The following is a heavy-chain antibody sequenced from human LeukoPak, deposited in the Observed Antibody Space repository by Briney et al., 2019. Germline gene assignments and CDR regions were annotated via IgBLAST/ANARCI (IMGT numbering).Heavy chain of an antibody. CDR2: ISSSSSYI. D-gene: IGHD3-10*01. V-gene: IGHV3-21*01. J-gene: IGHJ3*02. Sequence: GGSLRLSCAASGFTFSSYSMNWVRQAPGKGLEWVSSISSSSSYIYYADSVKGRFTISRDNAKNSLYLQMNSLRAEDTAVYYCARKDVLLGKYAFDIWGQGTMVTVSS. CDR1: GFTFSSYS. CDR3: ARKDVLLGKYAFDI.